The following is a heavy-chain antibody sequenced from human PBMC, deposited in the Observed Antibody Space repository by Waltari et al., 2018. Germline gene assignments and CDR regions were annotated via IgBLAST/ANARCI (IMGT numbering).Heavy chain of an antibody. CDR1: GGSISSSSYY. CDR2: IYYSGST. J-gene: IGHJ4*02. CDR3: ARQGYYYDSSGYYQNGAYDY. V-gene: IGHV4-39*01. Sequence: QLQLQESGPGLVKPSETLSLTCTVSGGSISSSSYYWGWIRQPPGKGLEWIGSIYYSGSTYYNPSLKSRVTISVDTSKNQFSLKLSSVTAADTAVYYCARQGYYYDSSGYYQNGAYDYWGQGTLVTVSS. D-gene: IGHD3-22*01.